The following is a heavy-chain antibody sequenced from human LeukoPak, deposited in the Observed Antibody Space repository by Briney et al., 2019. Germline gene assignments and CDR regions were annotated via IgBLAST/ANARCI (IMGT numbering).Heavy chain of an antibody. V-gene: IGHV4-59*01. CDR3: ARGKRRDGYNYNSFDY. D-gene: IGHD5-24*01. CDR2: IYYSGST. CDR1: GGSISSYY. Sequence: SETLSLTCTVSGGSISSYYWSWIRQPPGKGLDWIGYIYYSGSTNYNPSLKSRVTISVDTSKNQFSLKLSSVTAADTAVYYCARGKRRDGYNYNSFDYWGQGTLVTVSS. J-gene: IGHJ4*02.